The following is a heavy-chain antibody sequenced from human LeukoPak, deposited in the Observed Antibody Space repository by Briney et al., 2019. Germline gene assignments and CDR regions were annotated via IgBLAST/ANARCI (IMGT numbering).Heavy chain of an antibody. D-gene: IGHD2-15*01. Sequence: ASVEVSCKASGYTFTSYYMHWVRQAPGQGLEWMGMINPSGGSTSYAQKFQGRVTMTGDTSTSTVYMEVSSLRSEDTAVYYCARDRYCSRGSCYLTLDYWGQGTLVTVSS. CDR3: ARDRYCSRGSCYLTLDY. CDR1: GYTFTSYY. J-gene: IGHJ4*02. V-gene: IGHV1-46*01. CDR2: INPSGGST.